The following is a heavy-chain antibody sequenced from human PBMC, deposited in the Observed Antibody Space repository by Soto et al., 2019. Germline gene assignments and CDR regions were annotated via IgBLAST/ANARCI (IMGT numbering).Heavy chain of an antibody. CDR2: INHRGSS. Sequence: SETLSLTCAVYGGSLSGYYWTWIRQPPGKGLEWIGEINHRGSSNYSPSLKSRVTMSVDTSKNQFFLKLSSMTAADTAVYYCARDGSGYALDSWGQGTLVTVSS. CDR3: ARDGSGYALDS. D-gene: IGHD5-12*01. CDR1: GGSLSGYY. J-gene: IGHJ4*02. V-gene: IGHV4-34*01.